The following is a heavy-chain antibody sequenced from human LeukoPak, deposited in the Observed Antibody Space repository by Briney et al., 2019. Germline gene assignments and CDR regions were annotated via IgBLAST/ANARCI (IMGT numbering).Heavy chain of an antibody. V-gene: IGHV3-64*01. Sequence: GGSLRLSRAASGFTFSDYPMLWVRQAPGKGLEYVSAITTNGGSTYYANSVKGRFTIPRDKSKNTLYLQMGSLGAEDMAVYYCARGKGVYCGGDCSALDYWGQGTLVTVSS. D-gene: IGHD2-21*02. J-gene: IGHJ4*02. CDR2: ITTNGGST. CDR3: ARGKGVYCGGDCSALDY. CDR1: GFTFSDYP.